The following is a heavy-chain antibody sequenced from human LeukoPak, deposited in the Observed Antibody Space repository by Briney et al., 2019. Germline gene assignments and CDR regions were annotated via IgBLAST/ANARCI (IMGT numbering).Heavy chain of an antibody. J-gene: IGHJ3*02. CDR1: GGSISSYY. V-gene: IGHV4-59*12. D-gene: IGHD1-26*01. Sequence: SETLSLTCTVSGGSISSYYWSWIRQPPGKGLEWIGYIYYSGSTNYNPSLKSRVTISVDTSKNQFSLKLSSVTAADTAVYYCARPTWVLRALDIWGQGTMVTVSS. CDR3: ARPTWVLRALDI. CDR2: IYYSGST.